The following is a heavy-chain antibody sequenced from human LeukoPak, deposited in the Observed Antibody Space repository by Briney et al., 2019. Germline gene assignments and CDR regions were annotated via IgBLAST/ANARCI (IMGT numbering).Heavy chain of an antibody. Sequence: PGGSLRLSCAASGFTFSSYAMHWVRQAPGKGLEWVAVISYDGSNKYYADSVKGRFTISRDDSKKTLYLQMNSLRAEDTAVYYCARDPRRGGGHYYFDYWGQRTLVTVSS. CDR2: ISYDGSNK. D-gene: IGHD2-15*01. CDR3: ARDPRRGGGHYYFDY. V-gene: IGHV3-30*04. J-gene: IGHJ4*02. CDR1: GFTFSSYA.